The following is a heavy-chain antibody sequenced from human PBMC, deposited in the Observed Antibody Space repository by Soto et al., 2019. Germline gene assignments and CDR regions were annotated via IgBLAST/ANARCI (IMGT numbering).Heavy chain of an antibody. CDR2: FDPEDGEA. D-gene: IGHD5-18*01. V-gene: IGHV1-24*01. CDR1: GYTLTELS. CDR3: ATDSGHSYGYSPFDY. Sequence: GASVKVSCKVSGYTLTELSMHWVRQAPGKGLEWMGGFDPEDGEAIYAQKFQGRVTMTEDTSTDTAYMELSSLRSEDTAVYYCATDSGHSYGYSPFDYWGQGTLVTVSS. J-gene: IGHJ4*02.